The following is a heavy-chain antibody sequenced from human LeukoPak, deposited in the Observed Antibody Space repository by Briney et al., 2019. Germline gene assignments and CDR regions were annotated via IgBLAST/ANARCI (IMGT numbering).Heavy chain of an antibody. CDR2: IYGSGHT. D-gene: IGHD6-19*01. Sequence: WETLSLTCTVSGGSISGWYWSWIRQPPGKGLEWIGNIYGSGHTNYNPSLKSRVTISIDTSKNHFSRKLTSVTAADTATYYCARETSLAGFASGLGFNYWGQGILVSVSS. CDR1: GGSISGWY. J-gene: IGHJ4*02. CDR3: ARETSLAGFASGLGFNY. V-gene: IGHV4-59*01.